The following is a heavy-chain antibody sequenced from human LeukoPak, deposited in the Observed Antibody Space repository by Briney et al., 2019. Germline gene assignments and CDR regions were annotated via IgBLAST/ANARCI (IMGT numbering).Heavy chain of an antibody. CDR3: ARDRNWASRNWYLDL. CDR1: GFTFSSYG. CDR2: IWYDGSNK. Sequence: GGSLRLSCAASGFTFSSYGMHWVRQAPGKGLEWVAVIWYDGSNKLYADPVKGRFTFSRDNSKNTVYLQMNSLRAEDTAVYYCARDRNWASRNWYLDLWGRGTLVTVSS. V-gene: IGHV3-33*01. J-gene: IGHJ2*01. D-gene: IGHD7-27*01.